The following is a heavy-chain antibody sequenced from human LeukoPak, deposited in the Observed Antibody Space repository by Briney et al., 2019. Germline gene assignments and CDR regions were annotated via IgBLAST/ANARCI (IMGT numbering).Heavy chain of an antibody. CDR2: IYYSGST. Sequence: SSETLSLTCTVSGGSISSYYWSWIRQPPGKGLEWIGYIYYSGSTNYNPSLKSRVTISEDTSKNQFSLKLSSVTAADTAVYYCARDPLFGSYGMDVWGQGTTVTVSS. J-gene: IGHJ6*02. V-gene: IGHV4-59*01. CDR1: GGSISSYY. CDR3: ARDPLFGSYGMDV. D-gene: IGHD3-3*01.